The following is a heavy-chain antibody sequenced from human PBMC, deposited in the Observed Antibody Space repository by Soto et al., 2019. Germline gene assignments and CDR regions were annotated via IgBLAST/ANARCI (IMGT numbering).Heavy chain of an antibody. CDR3: ANGGYTAAGAYHDFVI. D-gene: IGHD6-13*01. CDR1: GFTFSSHA. V-gene: IGHV3-23*01. CDR2: ISGSGGST. Sequence: EVQLWESGGGLVQPGGSLRLSCAASGFTFSSHAMSWVRQAPGKGLEWVSAISGSGGSTYYADSVKGGFTISRDNSKNTKYLQMNSLRDEDTALFYCANGGYTAAGAYHDFVIWGLGKMVSVTS. J-gene: IGHJ3*02.